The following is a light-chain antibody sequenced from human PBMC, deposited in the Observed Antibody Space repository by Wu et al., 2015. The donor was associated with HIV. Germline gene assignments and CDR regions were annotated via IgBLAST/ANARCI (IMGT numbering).Light chain of an antibody. V-gene: IGKV1-9*01. Sequence: DIQLTQSPPFLSASVGARVTLTCRASQAIDNYLAWYQHKPGKAPQHLIYAASTLHSGVASTFSGSGSGTEFTLMINKLQPEDVATYYCQQFKTFPHTFGPGTKLEV. CDR1: QAIDNY. J-gene: IGKJ2*01. CDR2: AAS. CDR3: QQFKTFPHT.